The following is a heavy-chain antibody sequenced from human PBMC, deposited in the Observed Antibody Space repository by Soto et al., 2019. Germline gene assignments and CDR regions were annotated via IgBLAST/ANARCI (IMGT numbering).Heavy chain of an antibody. D-gene: IGHD2-15*01. Sequence: EVQLVESGGGLVKPGGSLRLSCAASGFTFSSYSMNWVRQAPGKGLEWVSSISSSSSYIYYADSVKGRFTISRDNAKNSLYLQMNSLRAEDTAVYYCARGYCSGCSCSRDYYYYYMDVCGKGTTVTVSS. J-gene: IGHJ6*03. CDR3: ARGYCSGCSCSRDYYYYYMDV. V-gene: IGHV3-21*01. CDR2: ISSSSSYI. CDR1: GFTFSSYS.